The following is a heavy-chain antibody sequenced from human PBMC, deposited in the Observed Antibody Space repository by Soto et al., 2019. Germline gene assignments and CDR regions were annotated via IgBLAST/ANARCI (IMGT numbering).Heavy chain of an antibody. V-gene: IGHV3-21*01. CDR3: ASGPIDY. CDR1: GFTFSSYS. CDR2: MTYNRSTI. J-gene: IGHJ4*02. Sequence: GGSLRLSCAASGFTFSSYSMHWVRQAPGKGLEWFAVMTYNRSTIYYADSVKGRLTISRDNAKNSLYLQMNSLRAEDTAVYYCASGPIDYWGQGTLVTVSS.